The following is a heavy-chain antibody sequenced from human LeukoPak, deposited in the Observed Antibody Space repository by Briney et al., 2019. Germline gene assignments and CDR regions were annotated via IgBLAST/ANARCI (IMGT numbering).Heavy chain of an antibody. CDR1: GFTFDNYA. J-gene: IGHJ3*02. CDR3: AKDIGADYYYDSSGYFI. Sequence: PGGSLRLSCAASGFTFDNYAMHWVRQVPGKGLEWVSLISGDGDSTYYPDSVKGRFTISRDSSKNSLYLQMNSLRTEDTALYYCAKDIGADYYYDSSGYFIWGQGTMVTVSS. CDR2: ISGDGDST. V-gene: IGHV3-43*02. D-gene: IGHD3-22*01.